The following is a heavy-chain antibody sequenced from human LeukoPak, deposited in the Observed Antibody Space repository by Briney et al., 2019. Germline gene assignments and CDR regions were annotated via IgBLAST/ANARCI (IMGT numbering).Heavy chain of an antibody. CDR3: ARGGSWDSSSWYRDYFDY. CDR1: GYTFTSYY. CDR2: INPSGGST. J-gene: IGHJ4*02. D-gene: IGHD6-13*01. Sequence: ASVKVSRKASGYTFTSYYMHWVRQAPGQGLEWMGIINPSGGSTSYAQKFQGRVTMTRDTSTSTVYMELSSLRSEDTAVYYCARGGSWDSSSWYRDYFDYWGQGTLVTVSS. V-gene: IGHV1-46*01.